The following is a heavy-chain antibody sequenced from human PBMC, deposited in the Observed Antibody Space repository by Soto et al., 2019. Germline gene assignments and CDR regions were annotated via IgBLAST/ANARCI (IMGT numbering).Heavy chain of an antibody. Sequence: QVQLQESGPGLVKPSETLSLTCTVSVGSVSSGSFYWSWIRQPPGKGLEWIGYIFYSGSTNYNPSLKSRVTISRDTSKNLFSLKLSSVTAADTALYYCARIFLTVTTYPLDAMDVWGQGTTVTVSS. V-gene: IGHV4-61*01. J-gene: IGHJ6*02. D-gene: IGHD4-4*01. CDR1: VGSVSSGSFY. CDR2: IFYSGST. CDR3: ARIFLTVTTYPLDAMDV.